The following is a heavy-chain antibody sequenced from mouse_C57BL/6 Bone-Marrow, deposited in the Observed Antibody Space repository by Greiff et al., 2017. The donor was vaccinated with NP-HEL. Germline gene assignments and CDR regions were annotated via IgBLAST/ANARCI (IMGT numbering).Heavy chain of an antibody. V-gene: IGHV1-31*01. J-gene: IGHJ1*03. D-gene: IGHD1-1*01. CDR2: IYPYNGVS. Sequence: EVQLVESGPELVKPGASVKISCKASGYSFTGYYMHWVKQSHGNILDWIGYIYPYNGVSSYNQKFKGKATLTVDKSSSTAYMELRSLTSEDSAVYYCARRVYYYGSSPYWYFDVWGTGTTVTVSS. CDR3: ARRVYYYGSSPYWYFDV. CDR1: GYSFTGYY.